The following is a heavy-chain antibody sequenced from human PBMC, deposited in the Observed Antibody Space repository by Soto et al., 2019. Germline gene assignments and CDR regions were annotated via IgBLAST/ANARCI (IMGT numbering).Heavy chain of an antibody. V-gene: IGHV3-15*07. CDR2: IKSKTDGGTT. D-gene: IGHD3-22*01. CDR3: TTAYYYDSSGYYAFDI. Sequence: GGSLRLSCAASGFTFSNAWMNWVRQAPGKGLEWVGRIKSKTDGGTTDYAAPVKGRFTISRDDSKNTLYLQMNSLKTEDTAVYYCTTAYYYDSSGYYAFDIWGQGTMVTVSS. CDR1: GFTFSNAW. J-gene: IGHJ3*02.